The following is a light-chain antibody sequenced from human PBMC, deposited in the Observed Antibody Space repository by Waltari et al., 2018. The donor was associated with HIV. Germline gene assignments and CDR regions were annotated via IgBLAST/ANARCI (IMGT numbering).Light chain of an antibody. V-gene: IGKV1-5*03. Sequence: DIQMTQSPSTLSASVGDRVTITCRASQNIYYWVAWYQQKPGKAPKVLINKASNLESGVPSRFGGSGSGTEFTLTISSLQPDEFATYYCQQYNTYPLTFGQGTKVEIK. CDR1: QNIYYW. J-gene: IGKJ1*01. CDR2: KAS. CDR3: QQYNTYPLT.